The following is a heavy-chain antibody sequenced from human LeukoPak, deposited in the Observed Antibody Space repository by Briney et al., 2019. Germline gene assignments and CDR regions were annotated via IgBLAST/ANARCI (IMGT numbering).Heavy chain of an antibody. Sequence: SETLSLTCAVYGGSFSGYYWSWIRQPPGKGLEWIGEINHSGSTNYNPSLKSRVTISVDTSKNRFSLKLSSVTAADTAVYYCARVDTAMVNDAFDIWGQGTMVTVSS. CDR3: ARVDTAMVNDAFDI. D-gene: IGHD5-18*01. CDR2: INHSGST. V-gene: IGHV4-34*01. J-gene: IGHJ3*02. CDR1: GGSFSGYY.